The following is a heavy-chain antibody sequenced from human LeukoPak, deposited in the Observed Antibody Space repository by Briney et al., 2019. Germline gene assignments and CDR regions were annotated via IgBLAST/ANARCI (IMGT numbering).Heavy chain of an antibody. CDR1: GGSISSYY. V-gene: IGHV4-59*08. CDR2: IYYSGST. Sequence: PSETLSLTCTVSGGSISSYYWSWIRQPPGKGLEWIGYIYYSGSTNYNPSLKSRVTISVDTSKNQFSLKLSSVTAADTAVYYCARQAGGYSGYDFDYWGQGTLVTVSS. CDR3: ARQAGGYSGYDFDY. D-gene: IGHD5-12*01. J-gene: IGHJ4*02.